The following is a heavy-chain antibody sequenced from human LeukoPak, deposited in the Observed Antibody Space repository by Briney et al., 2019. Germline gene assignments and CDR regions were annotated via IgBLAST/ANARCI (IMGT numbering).Heavy chain of an antibody. V-gene: IGHV1-2*02. J-gene: IGHJ4*02. Sequence: ASVKVSCKTSGYTFTGDYMHWVRQAPGQGLQWMGWINPNSGGTNYAQKFQGRVTMTRDTSISTAYMELSRLSSDDTAVYYCARFAVWDSSSWYDYWGQGTLVTVSS. CDR1: GYTFTGDY. D-gene: IGHD6-13*01. CDR2: INPNSGGT. CDR3: ARFAVWDSSSWYDY.